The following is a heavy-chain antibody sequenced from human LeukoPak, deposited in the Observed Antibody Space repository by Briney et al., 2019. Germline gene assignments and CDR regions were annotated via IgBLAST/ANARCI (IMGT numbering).Heavy chain of an antibody. J-gene: IGHJ4*02. CDR2: INHSGST. V-gene: IGHV4-34*01. D-gene: IGHD4-23*01. CDR3: ARNDYGGSPPY. Sequence: SETLSLTCTVSGGSISGYYWSWIRQPPGKGLEWIGEINHSGSTNYNPSLKSRVTISVDTSKNQFSLKLSSVTAADTAVYYCARNDYGGSPPYWGQGTLVTVSS. CDR1: GGSISGYY.